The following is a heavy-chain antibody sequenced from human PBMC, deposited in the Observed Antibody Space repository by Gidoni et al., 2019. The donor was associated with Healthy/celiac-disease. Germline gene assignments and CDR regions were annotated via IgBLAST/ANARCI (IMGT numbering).Heavy chain of an antibody. J-gene: IGHJ6*03. Sequence: QVQLVESGGGVVQPGRSLRLSCAASGFPFSSYVMHWVRQAPGKGLEWVAVISYDGSNKYYADSVKGRFTISRDNSKNTLYLQMNSLRAEDTAVYYCAKGGDGYCSSTSCLPHYYYYMDVWGKGTTVTVSS. V-gene: IGHV3-30*18. D-gene: IGHD2-2*03. CDR3: AKGGDGYCSSTSCLPHYYYYMDV. CDR2: ISYDGSNK. CDR1: GFPFSSYV.